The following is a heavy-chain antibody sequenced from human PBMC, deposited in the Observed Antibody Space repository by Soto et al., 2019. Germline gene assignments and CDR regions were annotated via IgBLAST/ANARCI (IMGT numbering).Heavy chain of an antibody. J-gene: IGHJ4*02. CDR1: GFTFSSYA. Sequence: EVQLLESGGGWVQPGGSLRLSCAASGFTFSSYAMSWVRQAPGKGLEWVSAISGSGSNTNYADSVKGRFTISRVNSKNTLYLQMNSLRAEDTAVYYCAKGSYSFADWGQGTLVNVCS. V-gene: IGHV3-23*01. CDR2: ISGSGSNT. CDR3: AKGSYSFAD. D-gene: IGHD1-26*01.